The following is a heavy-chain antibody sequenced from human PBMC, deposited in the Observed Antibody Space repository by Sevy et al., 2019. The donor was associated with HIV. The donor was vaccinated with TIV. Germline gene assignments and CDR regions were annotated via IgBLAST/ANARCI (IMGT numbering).Heavy chain of an antibody. V-gene: IGHV3-23*01. D-gene: IGHD3-22*01. CDR1: GFSFDSYG. CDR2: ISGSGTRT. J-gene: IGHJ6*03. Sequence: GGSLRLSCAVSGFSFDSYGMTWVRQAPGKGLEWVSGISGSGTRTYYADSVKGRFSISRDNSKNRLYLQMNSLRSEDTGLYYSAKGGGGHYDPDEIGYYFYYYNMDVWGKGTTVTVSS. CDR3: AKGGGGHYDPDEIGYYFYYYNMDV.